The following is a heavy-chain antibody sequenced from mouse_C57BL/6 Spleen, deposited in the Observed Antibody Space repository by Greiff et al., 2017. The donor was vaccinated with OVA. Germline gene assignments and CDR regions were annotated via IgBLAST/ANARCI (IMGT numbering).Heavy chain of an antibody. Sequence: EVKLQQSGPGLVKPSQSLSLTCSVTGYSITSGYYWNWIRQFPGNKLEWMGYISYDGSNNYNPSLKNRISITRDTSKNQFFLKLNSVTTEDTATYYCARDEGYYDYDGYAMDYWGQGTSVTVSS. V-gene: IGHV3-6*01. CDR3: ARDEGYYDYDGYAMDY. D-gene: IGHD2-4*01. CDR1: GYSITSGYY. CDR2: ISYDGSN. J-gene: IGHJ4*01.